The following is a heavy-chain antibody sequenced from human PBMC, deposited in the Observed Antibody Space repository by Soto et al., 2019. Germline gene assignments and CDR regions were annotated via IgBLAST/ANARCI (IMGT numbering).Heavy chain of an antibody. Sequence: QVQLVQSGAEVKKPGSSVKVSCKASGGTFSSYTISWVRQAPGQGLEGMGRIIPILGIANYAQKFQGRVTITADKATSTGYMELSRLRSEDTAVYYCARDLGPRGDGYEYWGQGTLVTVS. J-gene: IGHJ4*02. V-gene: IGHV1-69*08. CDR3: ARDLGPRGDGYEY. CDR1: GGTFSSYT. D-gene: IGHD5-12*01. CDR2: IIPILGIA.